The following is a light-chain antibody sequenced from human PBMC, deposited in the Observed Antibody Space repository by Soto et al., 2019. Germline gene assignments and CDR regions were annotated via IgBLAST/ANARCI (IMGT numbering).Light chain of an antibody. J-gene: IGLJ3*02. Sequence: QSALTQPPSASGSPGQSVAISCTGTSSDVGGYNYVSWYQHHPGKAPKLMIYEVSRRTSGVSDRLSGSKSGNTASLTVSGLQAEDEADYYCSSYSGSSNLVFGGGTKLTVL. CDR1: SSDVGGYNY. CDR2: EVS. CDR3: SSYSGSSNLV. V-gene: IGLV2-8*01.